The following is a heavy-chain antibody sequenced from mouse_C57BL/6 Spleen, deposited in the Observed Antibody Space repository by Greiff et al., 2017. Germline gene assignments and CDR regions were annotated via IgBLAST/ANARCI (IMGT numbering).Heavy chain of an antibody. J-gene: IGHJ2*01. Sequence: EVKLQESGPGLVKPSQSLSLTCSVTGYSITSGYYWNWIRQFPGNKLEWMGYISYDGSNNYNPSLKNRISITLDTSKNQFFLKLNSVTTEDTATYYCARGRGDGYYLYYFDYWGQGTTLTVSS. CDR1: GYSITSGYY. CDR2: ISYDGSN. V-gene: IGHV3-6*01. D-gene: IGHD2-3*01. CDR3: ARGRGDGYYLYYFDY.